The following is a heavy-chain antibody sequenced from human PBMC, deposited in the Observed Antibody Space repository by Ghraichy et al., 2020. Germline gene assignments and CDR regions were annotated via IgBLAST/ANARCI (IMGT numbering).Heavy chain of an antibody. D-gene: IGHD6-13*01. CDR2: IICSGST. Sequence: GESLNISCAASGFTFSNYAMSWVRQAPGKGLEGVSAIICSGSTYYTDSVKGRFTVSRDNSKNTLYLQMNSLRAEDTAVYFCAKDWYEDYWGQGTLVTVSS. CDR1: GFTFSNYA. CDR3: AKDWYEDY. V-gene: IGHV3-23*01. J-gene: IGHJ4*02.